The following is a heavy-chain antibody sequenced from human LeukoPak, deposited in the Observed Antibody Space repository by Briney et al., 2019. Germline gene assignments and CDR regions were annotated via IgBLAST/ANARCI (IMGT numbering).Heavy chain of an antibody. J-gene: IGHJ4*02. V-gene: IGHV3-23*01. CDR2: ISGSGTTT. D-gene: IGHD3-10*01. CDR1: GFMLTDHA. CDR3: ARVLTLWFGALDY. Sequence: GGSLRLSSAASGFMLTDHALSWVRQAPGKGLEWVSSISGSGTTTYYAESVRGRFTISRDNSKNTVYLQMNSLRADDTALYYCARVLTLWFGALDYWGQGRMVSV.